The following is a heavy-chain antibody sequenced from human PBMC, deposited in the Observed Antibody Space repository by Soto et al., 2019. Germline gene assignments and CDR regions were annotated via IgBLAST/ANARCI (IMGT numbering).Heavy chain of an antibody. V-gene: IGHV3-53*01. CDR3: ARWDGYGDE. CDR2: LXVXXXNX. Sequence: PAETLSLTYAVSGGSISISNWWSWVRQPPGKGLXXVXGLXVXXXNXXPADSVKGRFTISVDNSKNTVYLQMNSLRVEDTAVYYCARWDGYGDEWGQGTLVNVSS. D-gene: IGHD5-12*01. CDR1: GGSISISNW. J-gene: IGHJ4*02.